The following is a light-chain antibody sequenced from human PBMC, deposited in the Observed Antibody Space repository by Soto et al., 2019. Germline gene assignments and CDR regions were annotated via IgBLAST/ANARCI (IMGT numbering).Light chain of an antibody. CDR3: QQYENLRLHT. J-gene: IGKJ2*01. CDR2: DAS. CDR1: EDISNY. Sequence: DIQMTQSPSSLSASVGERVTITCRANEDISNYLNWYQQKPGRAPKLLIYDASTLETGVPSRFSGSGSGTHFTFTISSLPPEDVGTYYCQQYENLRLHTFGPGTKL. V-gene: IGKV1-33*01.